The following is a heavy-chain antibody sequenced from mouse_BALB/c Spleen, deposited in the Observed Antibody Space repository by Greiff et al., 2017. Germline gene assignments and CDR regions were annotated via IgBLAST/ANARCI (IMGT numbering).Heavy chain of an antibody. J-gene: IGHJ4*01. CDR1: GFTFSSFG. V-gene: IGHV5-17*02. CDR3: ARSDCPHAMDY. Sequence: EVMLVESGGGLVQPGGSRKLSCAASGFTFSSFGMHWVRQAPEKGLEWVAYISSGSSTIYYADTVKGRFTISRDNPKNTLFLQMTSLRSEDTAMYYCARSDCPHAMDYWGQGTSVTVSS. CDR2: ISSGSSTI.